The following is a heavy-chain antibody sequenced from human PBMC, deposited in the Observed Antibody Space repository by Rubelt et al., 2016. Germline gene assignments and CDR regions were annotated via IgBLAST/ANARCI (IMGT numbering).Heavy chain of an antibody. J-gene: IGHJ5*02. Sequence: QLQLQESGPGLVKPSETLSLTCTVSGGSISSYYWSWIRQPPGKGLEWIGSIYYSGSTNYNPSLKSRATISVDTPKNQFSLRLGSVTAADTAVYYCARGWGWFDPWGQGTLVTVSS. CDR2: IYYSGST. CDR3: ARGWGWFDP. V-gene: IGHV4-59*01. CDR1: GGSISSYY. D-gene: IGHD3-16*01.